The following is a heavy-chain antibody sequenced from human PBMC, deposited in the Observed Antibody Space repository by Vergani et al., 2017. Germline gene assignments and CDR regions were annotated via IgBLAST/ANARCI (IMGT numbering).Heavy chain of an antibody. V-gene: IGHV3-23*01. CDR1: GFTFSSYA. CDR3: AKDPRRDDTIFGVALIGGYYYYMDV. J-gene: IGHJ6*03. CDR2: ISGSGGST. D-gene: IGHD3-3*01. Sequence: EVQLLESGGGLVQPGGSLRLSCAASGFTFSSYAMSWVRQAPGKGLEWVSAISGSGGSTYYADSVKGRVTISRDNSKNTLYLQMNSLRAEDTAVNYWAKDPRRDDTIFGVALIGGYYYYMDVWGKGTTVTVSS.